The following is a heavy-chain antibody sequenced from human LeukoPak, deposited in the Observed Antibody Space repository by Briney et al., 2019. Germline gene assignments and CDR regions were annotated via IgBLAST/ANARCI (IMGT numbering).Heavy chain of an antibody. D-gene: IGHD6-13*01. CDR3: ARQYSSRFYYYYGMDV. CDR2: ISYDGSNK. J-gene: IGHJ6*02. V-gene: IGHV3-30-3*01. CDR1: GFTFSSYA. Sequence: PGRSLRLSCAASGFTFSSYAMHWVRQAPGKGLEWVAVISYDGSNKYYADSVKGRFTISRDNSKNTLYLQMNSLRAEDTAVYYCARQYSSRFYYYYGMDVWGQGTTVTVSS.